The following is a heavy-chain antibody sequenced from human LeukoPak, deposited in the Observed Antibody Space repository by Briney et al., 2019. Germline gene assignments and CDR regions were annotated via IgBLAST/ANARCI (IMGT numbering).Heavy chain of an antibody. CDR2: IYYSGST. Sequence: PSETLSLTCTVSGGSISSYYWSWIRQPPGKGLEWIGYIYYSGSTNYNPSLKSRVTISVDTSKNQFSLKLSSVTAADTAVYYCARDQYYYDSSGYYYDAFDIWSQGTMVTVSS. J-gene: IGHJ3*02. CDR3: ARDQYYYDSSGYYYDAFDI. CDR1: GGSISSYY. D-gene: IGHD3-22*01. V-gene: IGHV4-59*01.